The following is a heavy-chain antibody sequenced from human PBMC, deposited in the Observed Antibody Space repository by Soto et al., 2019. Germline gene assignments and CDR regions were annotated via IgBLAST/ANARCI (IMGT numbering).Heavy chain of an antibody. CDR1: GGSFSGYY. CDR3: ARGRIIKRYCSGGSCYSARLGNYFDY. D-gene: IGHD2-15*01. J-gene: IGHJ4*02. Sequence: SETLSLTCAVYGGSFSGYYWSWIRQPPGKGLEWIGEINHSGSTNYNPSLKSRVTISVDTSKNQFSLKLSSVTAADTAVYYCARGRIIKRYCSGGSCYSARLGNYFDYWGQGTLVTVAS. V-gene: IGHV4-34*01. CDR2: INHSGST.